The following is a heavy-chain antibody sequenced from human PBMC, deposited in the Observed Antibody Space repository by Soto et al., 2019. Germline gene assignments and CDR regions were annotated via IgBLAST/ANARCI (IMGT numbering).Heavy chain of an antibody. CDR1: GGSFSGYY. Sequence: SETLSLTCAVYGGSFSGYYWSWIRQPPGKGLEWIGEINHSGSTNYNPSLKSRVTTSVDTSKNQFSLKLSSVTAADTAVYYCARGFDYVWGSYRLYYFDYWGQGTLVTVSS. CDR3: ARGFDYVWGSYRLYYFDY. V-gene: IGHV4-34*01. J-gene: IGHJ4*02. D-gene: IGHD3-16*02. CDR2: INHSGST.